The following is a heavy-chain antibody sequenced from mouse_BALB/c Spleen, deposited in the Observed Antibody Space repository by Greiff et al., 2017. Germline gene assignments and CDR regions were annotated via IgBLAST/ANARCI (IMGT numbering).Heavy chain of an antibody. D-gene: IGHD1-1*01. J-gene: IGHJ4*01. Sequence: EVKLVESGGGLVQPGGSRKLSCAASGFTFSSFGMHWVRQAPEKGLEWVAYISSGSSTIYYADTVKGRFTISRDNPKNTLFLQMTSLRSEDTAMYYCARSVYCGSSNYAMDYWGQGTSVTVSS. CDR2: ISSGSSTI. V-gene: IGHV5-17*02. CDR1: GFTFSSFG. CDR3: ARSVYCGSSNYAMDY.